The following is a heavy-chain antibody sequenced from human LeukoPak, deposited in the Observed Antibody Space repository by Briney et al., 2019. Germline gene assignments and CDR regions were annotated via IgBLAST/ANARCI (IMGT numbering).Heavy chain of an antibody. D-gene: IGHD6-13*01. V-gene: IGHV3-30*04. CDR3: ARHPYSSSWQRLRYYYGMDV. J-gene: IGHJ6*02. CDR1: GFTFTNYA. Sequence: GGSLRLSCAASGFTFTNYAMHWVRQAPGKGLEWVAVISSDGSKKYYADSVKGRFTLSRDNSKNTLYLQMNSLRGEDTAVYYCARHPYSSSWQRLRYYYGMDVWGQGTTVTVSS. CDR2: ISSDGSKK.